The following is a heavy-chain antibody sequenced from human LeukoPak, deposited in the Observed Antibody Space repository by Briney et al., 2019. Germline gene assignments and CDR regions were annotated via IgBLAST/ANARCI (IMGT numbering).Heavy chain of an antibody. CDR3: ARETYYDFWSGYYA. J-gene: IGHJ5*02. CDR2: IYYSGST. D-gene: IGHD3-3*01. Sequence: SETLSLTCTVSGGSVSDYYWSWIRQPPGKGLEWIGYIYYSGSTNYNPSLKSRVTISVDTSKNQFSLKLSSVTAADTAVYYCARETYYDFWSGYYAWGQGTLVTVSS. CDR1: GGSVSDYY. V-gene: IGHV4-59*02.